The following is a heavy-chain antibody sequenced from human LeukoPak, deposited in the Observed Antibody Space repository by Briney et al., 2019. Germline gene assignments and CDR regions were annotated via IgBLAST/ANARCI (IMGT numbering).Heavy chain of an antibody. CDR3: ARFSGLGSNWGRDY. J-gene: IGHJ4*02. V-gene: IGHV3-7*05. Sequence: RGSLRLSCAASAFTFSKYWMCWVRQIPGKGLEWVANIKKDGSETQYVDSVKGRFTISRDNSKNSLFLQMNSLRAEDTAVYYCARFSGLGSNWGRDYWGQGTLVTVSS. CDR1: AFTFSKYW. D-gene: IGHD7-27*01. CDR2: IKKDGSET.